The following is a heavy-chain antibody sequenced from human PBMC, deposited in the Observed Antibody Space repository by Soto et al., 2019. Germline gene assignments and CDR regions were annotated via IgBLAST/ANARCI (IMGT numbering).Heavy chain of an antibody. CDR3: ARGHGYVYGYNFYGMDV. CDR2: INHSGST. Sequence: SETLSLTCGVYRGSFSGFYWTWVRQTPGKGLEWIGEINHSGSTNYNPSLKNRVTISVDRSTNYFSLRMTSVTAADAAVYYCARGHGYVYGYNFYGMDVWGQGTTVTVSS. J-gene: IGHJ6*02. V-gene: IGHV4-34*01. CDR1: RGSFSGFY. D-gene: IGHD5-18*01.